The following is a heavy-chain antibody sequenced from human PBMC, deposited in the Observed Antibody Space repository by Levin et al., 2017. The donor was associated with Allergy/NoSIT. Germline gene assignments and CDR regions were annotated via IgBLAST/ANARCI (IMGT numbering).Heavy chain of an antibody. J-gene: IGHJ4*02. CDR2: IYHSGST. V-gene: IGHV4-38-2*01. CDR1: GYSISSGYY. CDR3: ARGSRGGEEFAY. Sequence: SQTLSLTCAVSGYSISSGYYWGWIRQPPGKGLEWIGSIYHSGSTYYNPSLKSRVTISVDTSKNQFSLKLSSVTAADTAVYYCARGSRGGEEFAYWGQGTLVTVSS. D-gene: IGHD3-10*01.